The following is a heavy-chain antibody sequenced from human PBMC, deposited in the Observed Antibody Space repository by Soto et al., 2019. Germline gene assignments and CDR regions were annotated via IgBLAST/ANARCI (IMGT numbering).Heavy chain of an antibody. CDR1: GYTFTSYG. CDR3: ARDLRPYYDSSLSPDAFDI. CDR2: ISAYNGNT. V-gene: IGHV1-18*01. D-gene: IGHD3-22*01. Sequence: ASVKVSCKASGYTFTSYGISWVRQAPGQGLKEMGWISAYNGNTNYAQKLQGRVTMTTDTSTSTAYMELRSLRSDDTAVYYCARDLRPYYDSSLSPDAFDIWGQGTMVTVSS. J-gene: IGHJ3*02.